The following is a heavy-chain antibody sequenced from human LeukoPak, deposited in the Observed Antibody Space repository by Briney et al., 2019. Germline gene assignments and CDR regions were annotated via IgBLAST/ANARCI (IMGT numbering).Heavy chain of an antibody. Sequence: GGSLRLSCAASGFIFSHHGMHWVRQGPGKGLEWVAVIWSDGTNRFYVDSVKGRFTISRDNSQSTVFLQMNSLRVNDTAIYYCARDAQRGFDYSNSLKYWGHGTLVTVSS. CDR2: IWSDGTNR. D-gene: IGHD4-11*01. CDR1: GFIFSHHG. V-gene: IGHV3-33*01. J-gene: IGHJ4*01. CDR3: ARDAQRGFDYSNSLKY.